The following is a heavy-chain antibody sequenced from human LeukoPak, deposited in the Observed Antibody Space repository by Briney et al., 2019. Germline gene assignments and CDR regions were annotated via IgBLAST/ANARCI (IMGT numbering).Heavy chain of an antibody. V-gene: IGHV3-23*01. CDR2: ISGSGGST. CDR1: GFTFSTNA. J-gene: IGHJ4*02. D-gene: IGHD5-24*01. Sequence: PGGSLGSSVAAPGFTFSTNALSWVPKAPGKGLEWVSAISGSGGSTYYADSVKGRFTISRDNSKNTLYLQMNSLRAEDTAVYYCAKVGMATLDYWGQGTLVTVSS. CDR3: AKVGMATLDY.